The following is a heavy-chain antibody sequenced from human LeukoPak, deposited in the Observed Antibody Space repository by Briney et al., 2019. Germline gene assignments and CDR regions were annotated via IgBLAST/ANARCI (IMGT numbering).Heavy chain of an antibody. V-gene: IGHV4-59*12. CDR2: IYYSGST. CDR3: ARDPYYDILTGYYNY. CDR1: GGSISSYY. D-gene: IGHD3-9*01. Sequence: SETLSLTCTVSGGSISSYYWSWIRQPPGKGLEWIGYIYYSGSTNYNPSLKSRVTISVDTSKNQFSLKLSSVTAADTAVYYCARDPYYDILTGYYNYWGQGTLVTVSS. J-gene: IGHJ4*02.